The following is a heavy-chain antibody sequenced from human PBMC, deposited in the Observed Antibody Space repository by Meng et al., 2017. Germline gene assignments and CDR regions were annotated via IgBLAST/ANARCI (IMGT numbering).Heavy chain of an antibody. CDR3: ARPRDSYWFDP. CDR2: IIPIFGTA. V-gene: IGHV1-69*06. J-gene: IGHJ5*02. D-gene: IGHD2-21*02. Sequence: SVKVSCKASGGTFSSYTISWVRQAPGQGLEWTGGIIPIFGTANYAQKFQDRVTITADKSTSTAYMELSSLRSEDTAVYYCARPRDSYWFDPWGQGTLVTVSS. CDR1: GGTFSSYT.